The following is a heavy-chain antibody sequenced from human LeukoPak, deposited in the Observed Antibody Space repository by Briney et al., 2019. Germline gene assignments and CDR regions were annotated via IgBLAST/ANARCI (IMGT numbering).Heavy chain of an antibody. J-gene: IGHJ4*02. Sequence: SETLSLTCTVSGGSISSYYWSWIRQPPGKGLEWIGYIYYSGSTNYNPSLKSRVTISVDTSKNQFSLKLSSVTAADTAVYYCARLRKQDYYDSSSYLDYWGQGTLVTVSS. CDR2: IYYSGST. CDR1: GGSISSYY. V-gene: IGHV4-59*08. D-gene: IGHD3-22*01. CDR3: ARLRKQDYYDSSSYLDY.